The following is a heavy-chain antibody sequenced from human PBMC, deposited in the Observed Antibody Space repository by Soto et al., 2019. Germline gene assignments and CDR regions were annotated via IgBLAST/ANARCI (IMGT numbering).Heavy chain of an antibody. CDR2: ISSNGGST. CDR3: VKSYSSSWYFWFDP. J-gene: IGHJ5*02. V-gene: IGHV3-64D*06. CDR1: GFTFSSYA. D-gene: IGHD6-13*01. Sequence: PGGSLRLSCSASGFTFSSYAMHWVRQAPGKGLEYVSAISSNGGSTYYADSVKGRFTISRDNSENTLYLQMSSLRAEDTAVYYCVKSYSSSWYFWFDPWGQGTLVTVSS.